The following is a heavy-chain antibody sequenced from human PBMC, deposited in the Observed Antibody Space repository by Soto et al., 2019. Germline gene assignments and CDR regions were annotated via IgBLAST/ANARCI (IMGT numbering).Heavy chain of an antibody. CDR3: ARVDTAMVMVSQYYGMDV. Sequence: SETLSLTCTVSGGSISSGDYYWSWIRQPPGKGLEWIGYIYYSGSTYYNPSLKSRVTISVDTSKNQFSLKLSSVTAADTAVYYCARVDTAMVMVSQYYGMDVWGQGTTVTVSS. CDR1: GGSISSGDYY. J-gene: IGHJ6*02. D-gene: IGHD5-18*01. CDR2: IYYSGST. V-gene: IGHV4-30-4*01.